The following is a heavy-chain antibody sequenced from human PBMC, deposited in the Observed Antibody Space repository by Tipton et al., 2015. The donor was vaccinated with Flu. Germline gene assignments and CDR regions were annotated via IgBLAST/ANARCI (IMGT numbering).Heavy chain of an antibody. CDR3: ARREGGSSWYVGYYYYGMDV. V-gene: IGHV4-31*03. D-gene: IGHD6-13*01. J-gene: IGHJ6*02. CDR2: IYYSGST. Sequence: TLSLTCTVSGGSISSGGYYWSWIRQHPGKGLEWIGYIYYSGSTYYNPSLKSRVTISVDTSKNQFSLKLSSVTAADTAVYYCARREGGSSWYVGYYYYGMDVWGQGTTVTVPS. CDR1: GGSISSGGYY.